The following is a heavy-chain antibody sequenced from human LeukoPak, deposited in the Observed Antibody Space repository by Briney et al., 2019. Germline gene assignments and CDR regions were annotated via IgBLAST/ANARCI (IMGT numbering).Heavy chain of an antibody. V-gene: IGHV3-21*04. J-gene: IGHJ4*02. CDR1: GFTFSSYS. D-gene: IGHD2-8*01. Sequence: GGSLRLSCAASGFTFSSYSMNWVRQAPGKGLEWVSSISSSSSYIYYADSVKGRFTISRDNAKNSLYLQMNSLRAEDTAMYYCTRLGYCSPGVCYFDYWGQGTLVTVSS. CDR3: TRLGYCSPGVCYFDY. CDR2: ISSSSSYI.